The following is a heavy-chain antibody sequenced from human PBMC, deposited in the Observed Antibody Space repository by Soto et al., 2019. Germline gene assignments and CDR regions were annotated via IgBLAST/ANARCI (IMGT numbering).Heavy chain of an antibody. J-gene: IGHJ3*02. CDR3: ARGYYYVSSGYYGNAFDI. CDR1: CGSISSSF. Sequence: ETLSLPCTVSCGSISSSFWSWIRQPPGKGLGWIGYIYYSGSTNYNPSLKSRVTISVDTSKNQFSLKLSSVTAADTAVYYCARGYYYVSSGYYGNAFDIWGQGTMVTVSS. D-gene: IGHD3-22*01. CDR2: IYYSGST. V-gene: IGHV4-59*01.